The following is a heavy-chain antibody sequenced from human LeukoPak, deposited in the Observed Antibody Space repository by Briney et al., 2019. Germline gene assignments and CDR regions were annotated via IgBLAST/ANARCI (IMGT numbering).Heavy chain of an antibody. D-gene: IGHD3-10*01. CDR1: GFTFDDYA. J-gene: IGHJ4*02. CDR3: AKGRRITMVRGVPTFDY. Sequence: GGSLRLSCAASGFTFDDYAMHWVRQAPGKGLEWVSGISWNSGSIGYADSVKGGFTISRDNAKNALYLQMNSLRAEDTALYYCAKGRRITMVRGVPTFDYWGQGTLVTVSS. V-gene: IGHV3-9*01. CDR2: ISWNSGSI.